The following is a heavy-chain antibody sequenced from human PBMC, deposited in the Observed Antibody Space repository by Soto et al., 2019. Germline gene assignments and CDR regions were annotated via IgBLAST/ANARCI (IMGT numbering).Heavy chain of an antibody. CDR2: INSDGSST. CDR3: ARDGTSVTTLGYYYYGMDV. V-gene: IGHV3-74*01. D-gene: IGHD4-17*01. Sequence: EVQLVESGGGLVQPGGSLSLSCAASGFTFSSYWMHWVRQAPGKGLVWVSRINSDGSSTSYADSVKGRFTISRDNAKNTLYLQMNSLRAEDTAVYYCARDGTSVTTLGYYYYGMDVWGQGTTVTVSS. J-gene: IGHJ6*02. CDR1: GFTFSSYW.